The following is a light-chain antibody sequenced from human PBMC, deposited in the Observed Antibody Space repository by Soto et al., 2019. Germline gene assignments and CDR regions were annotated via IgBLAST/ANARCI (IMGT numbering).Light chain of an antibody. J-gene: IGKJ1*01. CDR1: QTISSR. V-gene: IGKV1-5*03. CDR3: QHYNSYSEA. Sequence: DIQMTQSPSTLSGSVGDRVTITCRASQTISSRLAWYQQTPGKAPKLLIYKASTLKSGVPSRFSGSGSGTEFTLTISSLQPDDFATYYCQHYNSYSEAFGQGTKVDIK. CDR2: KAS.